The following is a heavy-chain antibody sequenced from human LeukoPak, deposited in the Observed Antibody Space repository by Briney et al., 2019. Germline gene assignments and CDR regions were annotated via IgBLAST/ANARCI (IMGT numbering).Heavy chain of an antibody. CDR3: PKGCASTSCYTSEY. Sequence: GGSLRLSCAASGFTFSNYAMSWVRQAPGRGLECVSTISGSGDSTYYADSVKGRFTISRDNSKNTLYLQMNSLRPEDTAVYYCPKGCASTSCYTSEYWGQGTLVTVSS. CDR2: ISGSGDST. V-gene: IGHV3-23*01. J-gene: IGHJ4*02. CDR1: GFTFSNYA. D-gene: IGHD2-2*02.